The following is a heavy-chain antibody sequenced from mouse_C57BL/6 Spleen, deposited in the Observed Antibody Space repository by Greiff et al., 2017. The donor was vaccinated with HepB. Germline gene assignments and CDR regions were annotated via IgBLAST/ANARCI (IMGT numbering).Heavy chain of an antibody. V-gene: IGHV1-55*01. CDR1: GYTFTIYW. Sequence: QVQLQQPGAELVKPGASVKMSCKASGYTFTIYWITWVKQRPGQGLEWIGDIYPGSGSTNYNEKFKSKATLTVDTSSSTAYMQLSSLTSEDSAVYYCAREATVVAHWYFDVWGTGTTVTVSS. J-gene: IGHJ1*03. D-gene: IGHD1-1*01. CDR3: AREATVVAHWYFDV. CDR2: IYPGSGST.